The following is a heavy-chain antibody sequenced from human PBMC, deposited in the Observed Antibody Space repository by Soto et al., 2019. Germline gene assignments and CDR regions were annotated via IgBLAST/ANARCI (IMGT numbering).Heavy chain of an antibody. D-gene: IGHD3-3*01. CDR2: ISGSGGST. CDR1: GFTFSSYA. CDR3: AKDTFNDFRNYAPFYYYYYYGMDV. Sequence: GGSLRLSCAASGFTFSSYAMSWVRQAPGKGLEWVSAISGSGGSTYYADSVKGRFTISRDNSKNTLYLQMNSLRAEDTAVYYCAKDTFNDFRNYAPFYYYYYYGMDVWGQGTTVTVSS. J-gene: IGHJ6*02. V-gene: IGHV3-23*01.